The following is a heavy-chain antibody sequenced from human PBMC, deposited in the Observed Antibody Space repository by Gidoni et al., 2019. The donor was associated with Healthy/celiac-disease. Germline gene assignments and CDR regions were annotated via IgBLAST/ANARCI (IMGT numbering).Heavy chain of an antibody. CDR1: GGSISSYY. CDR2: IYTSGST. D-gene: IGHD6-13*01. V-gene: IGHV4-4*07. J-gene: IGHJ6*03. Sequence: QVQLQESGPGLVKPSETLSLTCTVSGGSISSYYWSWIRQPAGKGLEWIGRIYTSGSTNYNPSLKSRVTMSVDTSKNQFSLKLSSVTAADTAVYYCARDRGIAAAAPYYYYYMDVWGKGTTVTVSS. CDR3: ARDRGIAAAAPYYYYYMDV.